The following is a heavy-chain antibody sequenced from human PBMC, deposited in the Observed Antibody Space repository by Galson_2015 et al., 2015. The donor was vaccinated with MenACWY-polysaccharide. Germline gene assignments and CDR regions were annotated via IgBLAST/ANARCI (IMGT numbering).Heavy chain of an antibody. J-gene: IGHJ5*02. V-gene: IGHV3-23*01. Sequence: SLRLSCAVSGFTFSSYVMSRVRQAPGRGLEWVSSITDSGSSTYYVDSVKGRFTISRDNSKNTLFLQMNSLRADDTAVYYCAKGGREVDNWLDPWGQGALATVSS. D-gene: IGHD1-26*01. CDR1: GFTFSSYV. CDR2: ITDSGSST. CDR3: AKGGREVDNWLDP.